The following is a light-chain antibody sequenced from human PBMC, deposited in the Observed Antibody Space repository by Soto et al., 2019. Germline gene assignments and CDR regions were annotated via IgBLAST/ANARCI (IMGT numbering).Light chain of an antibody. CDR3: QQSYSTPPT. J-gene: IGKJ1*01. V-gene: IGKV1-39*01. Sequence: DIQMTQSPSSLSASVGDRVTITCRASQSIRSDLDWYQQKPGKAPKLLIYAASSLQSGVPSRFSGSGSGTDFTLTISSLQPEDFATYYCQQSYSTPPTFGQGTKVDIK. CDR2: AAS. CDR1: QSIRSD.